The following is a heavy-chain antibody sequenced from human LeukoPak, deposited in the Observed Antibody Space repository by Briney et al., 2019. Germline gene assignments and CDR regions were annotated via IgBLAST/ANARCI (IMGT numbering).Heavy chain of an antibody. J-gene: IGHJ4*02. CDR2: IYHSGST. CDR3: ARDQLGGVIGY. V-gene: IGHV4-38-2*02. D-gene: IGHD3-16*01. CDR1: GYSISSGYY. Sequence: PSETLSLTCTVSGYSISSGYYWGWIRQPPGKGLEWIGSIYHSGSTYYNPSLKSRVTISVDTSKNQFSLKLSSVTAADTAVYYCARDQLGGVIGYWGQGTLVTVSS.